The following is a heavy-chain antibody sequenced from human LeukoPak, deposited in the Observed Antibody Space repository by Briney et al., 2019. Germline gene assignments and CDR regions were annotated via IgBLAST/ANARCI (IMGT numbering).Heavy chain of an antibody. CDR3: AGIPFPKYYYDSSGYYQDY. CDR1: GYTFTGYY. V-gene: IGHV1-2*02. CDR2: INPNSGGT. J-gene: IGHJ4*02. D-gene: IGHD3-22*01. Sequence: ASVKVSCKASGYTFTGYYMHWVRQAPGQGLEWMGWINPNSGGTNYAQKFQGRITMTMDMSTSTVYMELSSLRSEDTAVYYCAGIPFPKYYYDSSGYYQDYWGQGTLVTVSS.